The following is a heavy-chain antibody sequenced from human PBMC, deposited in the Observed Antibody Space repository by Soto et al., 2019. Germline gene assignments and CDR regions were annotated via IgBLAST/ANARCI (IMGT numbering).Heavy chain of an antibody. V-gene: IGHV4-34*01. Sequence: QVQLQQWGAGLLKPSETLSLTCAVYGGSFSGYYWSWIRQPPGKGLEWIGEINHSGSTNYNPSLKSRVTISVDTSKNQFSLKLSSVTAADTAVYYCARGGTMVRGVIKTGWFDPWGQGTLVTVSS. J-gene: IGHJ5*02. CDR2: INHSGST. D-gene: IGHD3-10*01. CDR1: GGSFSGYY. CDR3: ARGGTMVRGVIKTGWFDP.